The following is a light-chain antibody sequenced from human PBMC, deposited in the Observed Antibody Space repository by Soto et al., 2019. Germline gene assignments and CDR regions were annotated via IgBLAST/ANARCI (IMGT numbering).Light chain of an antibody. CDR3: QQYNSYLYT. CDR2: DSS. J-gene: IGKJ2*01. V-gene: IGKV1-5*01. CDR1: QSISSW. Sequence: DIQMTQSHSTLSASVGERVTITCRASQSISSWLAWYQQKPGKAPKLLIYDSSSLESGVPSRFSGSGSGTEFTLTISRLQPDDLATYYCQQYNSYLYTFGQGTKLEIK.